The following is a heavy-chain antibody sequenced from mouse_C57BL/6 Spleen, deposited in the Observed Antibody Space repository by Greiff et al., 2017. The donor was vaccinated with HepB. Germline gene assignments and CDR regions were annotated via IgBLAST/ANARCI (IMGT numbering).Heavy chain of an antibody. CDR1: GFTFSDYG. J-gene: IGHJ3*01. V-gene: IGHV5-17*01. CDR3: ARKAYSNSFAY. D-gene: IGHD2-5*01. Sequence: EVKVEESGGGLVKPGGSLKLSCAASGFTFSDYGMHWVRQAPEKGLEWVAYISSGSSTIYYADTVKGRFTISRDNAKNTLFLQMTSLRSEDTAMYYCARKAYSNSFAYWGQGTLVTVSA. CDR2: ISSGSSTI.